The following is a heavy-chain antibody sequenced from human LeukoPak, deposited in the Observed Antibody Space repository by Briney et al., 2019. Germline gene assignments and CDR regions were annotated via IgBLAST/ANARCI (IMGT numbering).Heavy chain of an antibody. J-gene: IGHJ4*02. V-gene: IGHV4-34*01. CDR1: GGSFSGYY. D-gene: IGHD3-9*01. CDR2: INHSGST. CDR3: ARGPYDILTGHNKDYFDY. Sequence: PSETLSLTCAVYGGSFSGYYWSWLRQPPGKGLEWIGEINHSGSTNYNPSLKSRVTISVDTSKNQFSLKLSSVTAADTAVYYCARGPYDILTGHNKDYFDYWGQGTLVTVSP.